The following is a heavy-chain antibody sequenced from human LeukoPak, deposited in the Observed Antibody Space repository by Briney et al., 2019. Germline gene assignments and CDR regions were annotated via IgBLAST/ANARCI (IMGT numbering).Heavy chain of an antibody. CDR1: GFTFSSYA. D-gene: IGHD5-12*01. J-gene: IGHJ4*02. CDR3: ARDGYSGYDYVDYFDY. CDR2: ISYDGSNK. V-gene: IGHV3-30*04. Sequence: GGSLRLSCAASGFTFSSYAMHWVRQAPGKGLEWVAVISYDGSNKYYADSVKGRFTISRDNSKNTLYLQMNSLRAEDTAVYYRARDGYSGYDYVDYFDYWGQGTLVTVSS.